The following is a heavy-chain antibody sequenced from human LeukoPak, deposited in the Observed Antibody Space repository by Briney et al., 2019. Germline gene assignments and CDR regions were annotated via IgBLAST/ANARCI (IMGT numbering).Heavy chain of an antibody. CDR3: ATGPNIYGSGRSWYDP. J-gene: IGHJ5*02. CDR1: GYIFTDYY. CDR2: INPNSGAT. V-gene: IGHV1-2*02. Sequence: ASVTVSRKSSGYIFTDYYIHWLRLAPAQGREWMGWINPNSGATNYTQKFQGRVTVTRHTSIRTVYIELTRLTSDDTAVYYCATGPNIYGSGRSWYDPWVEGGLVAVS. D-gene: IGHD3-10*01.